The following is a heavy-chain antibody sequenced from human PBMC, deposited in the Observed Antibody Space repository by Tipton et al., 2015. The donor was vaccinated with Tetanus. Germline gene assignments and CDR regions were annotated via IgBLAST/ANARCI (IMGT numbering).Heavy chain of an antibody. Sequence: TLSLTCTVSGASISSNTYYWGWIRQPPGKGLEWIASVSYSGSTYYNPSPKSRVTMSLDTSKNQFSLRLTSVTAADTAVYYCVRGRGLGAYSYGFEYWGQGALVTVSS. D-gene: IGHD5-18*01. CDR3: VRGRGLGAYSYGFEY. CDR2: VSYSGST. CDR1: GASISSNTYY. V-gene: IGHV4-39*02. J-gene: IGHJ4*02.